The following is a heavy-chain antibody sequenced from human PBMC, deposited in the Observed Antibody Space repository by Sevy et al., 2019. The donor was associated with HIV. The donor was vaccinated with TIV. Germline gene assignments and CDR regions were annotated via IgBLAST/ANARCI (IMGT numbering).Heavy chain of an antibody. CDR1: GYTFTGYY. CDR2: INPNSGGT. Sequence: ASVKVSCKASGYTFTGYYMHWVRQAPGQGLEWMGWINPNSGGTNYAQMFQGRVTMTRDTSISTAYMELSRLRSDDTAVYYCARGFARSYYDFWSGYYQTLDYWGQGTLVTVSS. D-gene: IGHD3-3*01. V-gene: IGHV1-2*02. CDR3: ARGFARSYYDFWSGYYQTLDY. J-gene: IGHJ4*02.